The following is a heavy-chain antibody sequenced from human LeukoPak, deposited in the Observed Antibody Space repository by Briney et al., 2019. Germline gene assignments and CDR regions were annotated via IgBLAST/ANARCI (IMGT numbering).Heavy chain of an antibody. J-gene: IGHJ4*02. CDR3: ARDYYDILTGYLTGFDY. V-gene: IGHV1-2*02. D-gene: IGHD3-9*01. CDR2: INPNSGGT. Sequence: ASVKVSCKASGYTFTGYYMHSVRQAPGQGLEWMGWINPNSGGTNYAQKFQGRVTMTRDTSISTAYMELSRLRSDDTAVYYCARDYYDILTGYLTGFDYWGQGTLVTVSS. CDR1: GYTFTGYY.